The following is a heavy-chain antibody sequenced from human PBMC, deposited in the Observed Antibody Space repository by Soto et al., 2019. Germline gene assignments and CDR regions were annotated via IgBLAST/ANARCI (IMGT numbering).Heavy chain of an antibody. Sequence: QVQLVQSGAEVKKPGSSVKVSCKASRGIFSTYAISWLRQAPGQGLEWMGCIIPIFGTPNYAQRFQGRVTITADESTSTAYTELSRLRSEDTAVYYCARDRDDYGSGNYYNRIDFWGQGTLVTVSS. V-gene: IGHV1-69*01. CDR2: IIPIFGTP. J-gene: IGHJ4*02. CDR1: RGIFSTYA. D-gene: IGHD3-10*01. CDR3: ARDRDDYGSGNYYNRIDF.